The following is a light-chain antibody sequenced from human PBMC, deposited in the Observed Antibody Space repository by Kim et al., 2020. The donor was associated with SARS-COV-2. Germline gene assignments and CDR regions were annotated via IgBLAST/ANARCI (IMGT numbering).Light chain of an antibody. CDR2: LAS. Sequence: SASGGDRVTSACRASGSISMYLAWYQQKPGKAPKLLIYLASSLETGVPSRFSGGGSGTEFTLSIHSLQPADFATYYCQHYSRFPYTFGQWTKLEI. V-gene: IGKV1-5*03. CDR1: GSISMY. CDR3: QHYSRFPYT. J-gene: IGKJ2*01.